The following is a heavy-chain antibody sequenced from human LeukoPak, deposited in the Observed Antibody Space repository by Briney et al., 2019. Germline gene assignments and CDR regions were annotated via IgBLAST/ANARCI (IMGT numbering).Heavy chain of an antibody. V-gene: IGHV3-48*01. CDR2: ISVGSDAT. CDR1: GLTLSNYN. D-gene: IGHD3-3*01. CDR3: ASADDFWSGFDY. Sequence: GGSLRLSCAASGLTLSNYNMNWVRQAPGKGLEWISYISVGSDATYYADSVKGRFTISRDNSKNTLHLQMISLRAEDTAVYYCASADDFWSGFDYWGQGTLVTVSS. J-gene: IGHJ4*02.